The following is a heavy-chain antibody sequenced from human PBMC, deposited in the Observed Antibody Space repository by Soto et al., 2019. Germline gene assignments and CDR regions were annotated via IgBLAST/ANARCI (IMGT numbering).Heavy chain of an antibody. D-gene: IGHD3-22*01. Sequence: SQTLSLTCAISGDSVSSNSAAWNWIRQSPSRGLEWLGRTYYRSKWYNDYAVSVKSRITINPDTSKNQFSLQLNSVTPEDTAVYYCARETVITTGLNYYYGMYVWGQGTTVTVSS. V-gene: IGHV6-1*01. CDR1: GDSVSSNSAA. J-gene: IGHJ6*02. CDR3: ARETVITTGLNYYYGMYV. CDR2: TYYRSKWYN.